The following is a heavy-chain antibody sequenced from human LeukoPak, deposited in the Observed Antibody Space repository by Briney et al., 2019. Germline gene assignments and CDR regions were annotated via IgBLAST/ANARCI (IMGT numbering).Heavy chain of an antibody. V-gene: IGHV3-23*01. D-gene: IGHD6-19*01. Sequence: PGGSLRLSCAASGFTFSNSAMSWVRQAPGKGLGWVSTLSGSGITTYYADSVKGRFTISRDNSQNTLYLQMNSLRAEDTAVYYCAKGIYSSGWSYFDYWGHGTLVTVSS. CDR2: LSGSGITT. CDR3: AKGIYSSGWSYFDY. J-gene: IGHJ4*01. CDR1: GFTFSNSA.